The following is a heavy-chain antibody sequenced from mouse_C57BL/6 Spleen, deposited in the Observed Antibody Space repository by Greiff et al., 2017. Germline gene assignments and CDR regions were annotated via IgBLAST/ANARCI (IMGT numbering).Heavy chain of an antibody. CDR1: GYTFTSYG. J-gene: IGHJ2*01. CDR2: IYPRSGNT. Sequence: QVQLQQSGAELARPGASVKLSCKASGYTFTSYGISWVKQRTGQGLEWIGEIYPRSGNTYYNEKFKGKDTLTADKSSSTAYMELLSLTSEDSAVYFCARSSAGTRGAYFDYWGQGTTLTVSS. D-gene: IGHD4-1*01. CDR3: ARSSAGTRGAYFDY. V-gene: IGHV1-81*01.